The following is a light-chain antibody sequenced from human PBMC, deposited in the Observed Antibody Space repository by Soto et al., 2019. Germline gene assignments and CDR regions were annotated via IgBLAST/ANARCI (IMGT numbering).Light chain of an antibody. V-gene: IGKV3-15*01. Sequence: IVMTQSRSTLSVSPGPRPILACRASQSISINLAWYQQKPGQAPRLLIYAASNRAAGVPARFSGSWSGTEFTLTISSLKSEDFAVYYCQQYNNWITFGQGTRLEIK. CDR1: QSISIN. J-gene: IGKJ5*01. CDR3: QQYNNWIT. CDR2: AAS.